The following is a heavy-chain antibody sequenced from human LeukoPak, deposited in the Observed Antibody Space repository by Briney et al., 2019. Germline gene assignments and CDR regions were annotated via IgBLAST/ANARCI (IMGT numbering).Heavy chain of an antibody. J-gene: IGHJ4*02. V-gene: IGHV4-59*01. D-gene: IGHD6-13*01. CDR2: IYYSGST. Sequence: PSETLYLTCTVSGGSISSYYWSWIRQPPGKGLEWIGYIYYSGSTNYNPSLKSRVTISVDTSKNQFSLKLSSVTAADTAVYYCARESHSSSLDYWGQGTLVTVSS. CDR3: ARESHSSSLDY. CDR1: GGSISSYY.